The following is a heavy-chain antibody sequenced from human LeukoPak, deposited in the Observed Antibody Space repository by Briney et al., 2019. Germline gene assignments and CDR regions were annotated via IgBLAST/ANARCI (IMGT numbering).Heavy chain of an antibody. CDR1: GGSISNGGYS. D-gene: IGHD3-10*01. Sequence: SQTLSLTCAVSGGSISNGGYSWSWIRQPPGKGLEWIGLIYHSGTTHYNPSLKSRLTFSLDKSKNQFSLKLTSVTAADTALYYCARNYYGSGSFYVHNWGQGTLVTVSS. J-gene: IGHJ4*02. V-gene: IGHV4-30-2*01. CDR2: IYHSGTT. CDR3: ARNYYGSGSFYVHN.